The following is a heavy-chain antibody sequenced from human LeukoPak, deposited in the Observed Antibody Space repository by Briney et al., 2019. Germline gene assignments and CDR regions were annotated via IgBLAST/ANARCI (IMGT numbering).Heavy chain of an antibody. D-gene: IGHD6-19*01. J-gene: IGHJ4*02. CDR2: IYYSGST. CDR1: GGSISSYY. CDR3: ARESSSGWQDY. V-gene: IGHV4-59*01. Sequence: SETLSLTCTVSGGSISSYYWSWLRQPPGKGLEWIGYIYYSGSTNYNPSLKSRVTISVDTSKNQFSLKLSSVTAADTAVYYCARESSSGWQDYWGQGTLVTVSS.